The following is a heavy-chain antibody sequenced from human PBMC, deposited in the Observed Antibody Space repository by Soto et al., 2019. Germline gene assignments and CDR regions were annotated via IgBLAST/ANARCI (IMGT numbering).Heavy chain of an antibody. CDR2: IYYSGST. Sequence: SETLSLTCTVSGGSISSGGYYWSWIRQHPGKGLEWIGYIYYSGSTYYNPSLKSRVTISVDTSKNQFSLKLSSVTAADAAVYYCARAPRYYYYGMDVWGQGTTVTVSS. CDR1: GGSISSGGYY. J-gene: IGHJ6*02. CDR3: ARAPRYYYYGMDV. V-gene: IGHV4-31*02.